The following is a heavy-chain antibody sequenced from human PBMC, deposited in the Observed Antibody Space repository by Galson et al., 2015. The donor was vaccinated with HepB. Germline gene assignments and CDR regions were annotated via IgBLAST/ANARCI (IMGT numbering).Heavy chain of an antibody. J-gene: IGHJ6*03. D-gene: IGHD2-2*01. Sequence: SLRLSCAASGFTVSSNYMSWVRQAPGKGLEWVSVIYSGGSTYYADSVKGRFTISRDNSKNTLYLQMNSLRAEDTAVYYCARGPVPAAIYYYYYYMDVWGKGTTVTVSS. CDR2: IYSGGST. CDR1: GFTVSSNY. CDR3: ARGPVPAAIYYYYYYMDV. V-gene: IGHV3-66*01.